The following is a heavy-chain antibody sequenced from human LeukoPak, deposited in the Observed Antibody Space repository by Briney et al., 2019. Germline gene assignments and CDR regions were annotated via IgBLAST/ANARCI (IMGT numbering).Heavy chain of an antibody. CDR2: IYHSGST. CDR1: GCSISSGYY. CDR3: ARVELWFDGNWFDP. Sequence: SETLSLTCAVSGCSISSGYYWGWIRQPPGKGLEWIGSIYHSGSTYYNPSLKSRVTISVDTSKNQFSLKLSSVTAADTAVYYCARVELWFDGNWFDPWGQGTLVTVSS. V-gene: IGHV4-38-2*01. J-gene: IGHJ5*02. D-gene: IGHD3-10*01.